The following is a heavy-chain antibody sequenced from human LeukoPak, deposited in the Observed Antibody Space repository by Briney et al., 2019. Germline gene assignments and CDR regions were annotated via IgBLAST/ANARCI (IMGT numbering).Heavy chain of an antibody. J-gene: IGHJ4*02. V-gene: IGHV4-34*01. CDR2: IDHRGIT. CDR1: GGSFSAYY. D-gene: IGHD5-18*01. Sequence: SETLSLTCAIYGGSFSAYYWSWIRQPPGKGLEWIGEIDHRGITNYNPSLKSRVTISVDTSKNQFSLNLSSVTAADTAVYYCATSGRMVIFDSWGQGTLVTVSS. CDR3: ATSGRMVIFDS.